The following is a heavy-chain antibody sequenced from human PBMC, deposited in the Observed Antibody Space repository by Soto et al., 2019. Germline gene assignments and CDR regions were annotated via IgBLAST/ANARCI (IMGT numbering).Heavy chain of an antibody. V-gene: IGHV3-30-3*01. CDR1: GFTFSSYA. CDR2: ISYDGSNK. J-gene: IGHJ6*02. Sequence: QVQLVESGGGVVQPGRSLRLSCAASGFTFSSYAMHWVRQAPGKGLEWVAVISYDGSNKYYADSVKGRFTISRDNSKNTLYLQMNSLRAEDTAVYYCGYDPYYYYYYGMAAWGQGAPVTVSS. CDR3: GYDPYYYYYYGMAA. D-gene: IGHD3-3*01.